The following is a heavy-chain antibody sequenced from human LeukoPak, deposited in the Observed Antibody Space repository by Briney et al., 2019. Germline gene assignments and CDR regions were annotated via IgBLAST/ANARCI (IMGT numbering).Heavy chain of an antibody. J-gene: IGHJ6*02. Sequence: PSQTLSLTCTVSGGSISSGGYYWSWIRQHPGKGLEWIGYIYYSGSTYYNPSLKSRVAISVDTSKNQFSLKLSSVTAADTAVYYCTRLGSGSHYYYYGMDVWGQGTTVPVSS. CDR3: TRLGSGSHYYYYGMDV. V-gene: IGHV4-31*03. CDR1: GGSISSGGYY. D-gene: IGHD3-10*01. CDR2: IYYSGST.